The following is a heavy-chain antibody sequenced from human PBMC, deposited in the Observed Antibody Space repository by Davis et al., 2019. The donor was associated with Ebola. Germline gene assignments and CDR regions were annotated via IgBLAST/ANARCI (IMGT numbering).Heavy chain of an antibody. CDR3: ARLERGY. CDR2: IHYSGNT. CDR1: GGSISSYY. J-gene: IGHJ4*02. D-gene: IGHD3-10*01. Sequence: SDTLSLTCTVSGGSISSYYWSWIRQAPGKGLEWIGYIHYSGNTNYNPSLKSRVTTSLDTSKNQFALNLSSVTAEDTAVYYCARLERGYWGQGTLVTVSS. V-gene: IGHV4-59*08.